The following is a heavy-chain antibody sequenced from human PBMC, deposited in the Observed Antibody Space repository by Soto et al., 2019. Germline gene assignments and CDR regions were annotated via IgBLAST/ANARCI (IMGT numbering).Heavy chain of an antibody. CDR2: INSDGSST. D-gene: IGHD5-12*01. CDR1: GFTFTSFA. CDR3: AREEMATISYYFDY. Sequence: LRLSCAASGFTFTSFAVSWVRQAPGKGLVWVSRINSDGSSTSYADSVKGRFTISRDNAKNTLYLQMNSLRAEDTAVYYCAREEMATISYYFDYWGQGTLVTVSS. J-gene: IGHJ4*02. V-gene: IGHV3-74*01.